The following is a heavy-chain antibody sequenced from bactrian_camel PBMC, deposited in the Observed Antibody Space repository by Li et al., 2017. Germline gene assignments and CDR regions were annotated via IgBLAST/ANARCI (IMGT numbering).Heavy chain of an antibody. CDR1: AYTYTPYC. J-gene: IGHJ4*01. V-gene: IGHV3S63*01. CDR2: ITRIHGGT. CDR3: AAVVGCSTAPWLRDPGQRQGPIY. D-gene: IGHD7*01. Sequence: VQLVESGGGSVQAGCSLRLSCAASAYTYTPYCMGWFRQAPGKEREGVASITRIHGGTAYADSVKGRFIISRDNTKNTWYLQMNILKPEDTAMYYCAAVVGCSTAPWLRDPGQRQGPIYWGQGTQVTVS.